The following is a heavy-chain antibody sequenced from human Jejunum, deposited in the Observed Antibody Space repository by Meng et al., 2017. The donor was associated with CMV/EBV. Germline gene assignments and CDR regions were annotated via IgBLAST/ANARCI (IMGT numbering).Heavy chain of an antibody. CDR1: SRSA. CDR2: ISSSGGST. J-gene: IGHJ6*02. Sequence: SRSAMGWVRQAPGKGLEWVSAISSSGGSTYYADSVQGRFTISRDTSKNTLYLQMNILRAEDTARYYCAKTFLTGFSYGLSYGLDVWGQGTTVTVSS. CDR3: AKTFLTGFSYGLSYGLDV. D-gene: IGHD5-18*01. V-gene: IGHV3-23*01.